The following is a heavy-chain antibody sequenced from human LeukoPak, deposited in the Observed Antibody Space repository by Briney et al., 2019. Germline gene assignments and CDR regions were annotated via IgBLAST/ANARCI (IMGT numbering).Heavy chain of an antibody. J-gene: IGHJ4*02. Sequence: PSETLSLTCAVYGGSLSGYYWSWIRQPPGKGLERIGEINHSGSTNYNPSLKSRVTISVDTSKNQFSLKLSSVTAADTAVYYCARSTTVTTAPVDYWGQGTLVTVSS. CDR1: GGSLSGYY. CDR3: ARSTTVTTAPVDY. CDR2: INHSGST. V-gene: IGHV4-34*01. D-gene: IGHD4-17*01.